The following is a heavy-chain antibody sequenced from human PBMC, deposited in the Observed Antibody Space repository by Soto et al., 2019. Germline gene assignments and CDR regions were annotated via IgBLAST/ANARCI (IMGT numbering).Heavy chain of an antibody. J-gene: IGHJ6*02. D-gene: IGHD1-26*01. CDR3: SRDLPLPNSGSYLYYYYGMDV. Sequence: PGGSLRLSCAASGFTFSSYSMNWVRQAPGKGLEWVSSISSSSSYIYYADSVKGRFTISRDNAKNSLYLQMNSLRAEDTAVYYCSRDLPLPNSGSYLYYYYGMDVWGQGTTVTVSS. V-gene: IGHV3-21*01. CDR1: GFTFSSYS. CDR2: ISSSSSYI.